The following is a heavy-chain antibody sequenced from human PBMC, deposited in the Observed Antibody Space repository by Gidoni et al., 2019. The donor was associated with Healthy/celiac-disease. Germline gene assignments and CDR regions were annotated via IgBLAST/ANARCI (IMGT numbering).Heavy chain of an antibody. CDR3: TTAGRYFDWLFRQGAFDI. J-gene: IGHJ3*02. CDR2: IKSKTDGGTT. CDR1: GFTFSNAW. V-gene: IGHV3-15*01. Sequence: EVQLVESGGGLVKPGGSLRLSCAASGFTFSNAWMSWVRQAPGKGVEWVGRIKSKTDGGTTDYAAPVKGRFTISRDDSKNTLYLQMNSLKTEDTAVYYCTTAGRYFDWLFRQGAFDIWGQGTMVTVSS. D-gene: IGHD3-9*01.